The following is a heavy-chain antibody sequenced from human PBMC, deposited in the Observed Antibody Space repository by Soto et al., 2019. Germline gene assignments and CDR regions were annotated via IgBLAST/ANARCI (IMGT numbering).Heavy chain of an antibody. CDR2: IKPDGSEK. Sequence: PGGSLRLSCATSGFTFSSYWMSWVRQAPGKGLEWVADIKPDGSEKNYVDSVKGRFTISRDNANNTLYLQMNSLRPEDTALYYCANTDIRGSYYGFTFDYWGQGTPVTVSS. J-gene: IGHJ4*02. CDR1: GFTFSSYW. D-gene: IGHD1-26*01. V-gene: IGHV3-7*01. CDR3: ANTDIRGSYYGFTFDY.